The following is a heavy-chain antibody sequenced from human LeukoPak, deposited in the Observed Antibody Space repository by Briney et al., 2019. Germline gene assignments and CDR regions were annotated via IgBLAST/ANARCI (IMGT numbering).Heavy chain of an antibody. Sequence: SETLSLTCTVSGGSTSSYYWSWIRQPPGEGLEWVGYIYYSVGTNYNPSLKSRVTISVDTSRNQFSLKLSSVTAAATAVYYCARVGGITMVRGATRNNNWFDPWGQGTLVTVSS. CDR2: IYYSVGT. V-gene: IGHV4-59*01. D-gene: IGHD3-10*01. J-gene: IGHJ5*02. CDR3: ARVGGITMVRGATRNNNWFDP. CDR1: GGSTSSYY.